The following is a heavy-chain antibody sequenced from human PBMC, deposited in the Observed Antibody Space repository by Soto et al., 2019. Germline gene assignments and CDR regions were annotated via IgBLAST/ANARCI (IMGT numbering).Heavy chain of an antibody. J-gene: IGHJ4*02. CDR2: ISYDGSNK. V-gene: IGHV3-30-3*01. CDR1: GFTFSSYA. D-gene: IGHD2-15*01. Sequence: QVQLVESGGGVVQPGRSLRLSCAASGFTFSSYAMHWVRQAPGKGLEWVAVISYDGSNKYYADSVKGRFTISRDNSKNTLYVQMSSLYAEDTAVYYCARESGWYYFDHWGQGTLVPLSS. CDR3: ARESGWYYFDH.